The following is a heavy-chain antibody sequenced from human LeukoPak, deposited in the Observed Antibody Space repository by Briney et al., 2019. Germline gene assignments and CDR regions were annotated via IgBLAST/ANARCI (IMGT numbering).Heavy chain of an antibody. D-gene: IGHD6-13*01. CDR2: MNPNSGNT. V-gene: IGHV1-8*01. CDR3: AREGAAAGDYYGMDV. Sequence: GSSVTVSCKASGYTFTSYDINWVRQATGRGLEWMGWMNPNSGNTGYAKKFQGRVTMTRNTSISTAYMELSSLRSEDTAVYYCAREGAAAGDYYGMDVWGQGTTVTVSS. CDR1: GYTFTSYD. J-gene: IGHJ6*02.